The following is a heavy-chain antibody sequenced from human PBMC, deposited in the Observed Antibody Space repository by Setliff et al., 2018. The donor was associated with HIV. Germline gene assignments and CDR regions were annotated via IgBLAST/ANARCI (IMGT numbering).Heavy chain of an antibody. CDR3: ARDYAGYFDY. CDR2: IYTSGST. D-gene: IGHD4-17*01. V-gene: IGHV4-61*09. CDR1: GGSISSGSYY. J-gene: IGHJ4*02. Sequence: LSLTCTVSGGSISSGSYYWSWIRQPAGKGLGWIGHIYTSGSTNYNPSLKSRVTISVDTSKNQFSLKLSSVTAADTAVYYCARDYAGYFDYWGQGTLVTVSS.